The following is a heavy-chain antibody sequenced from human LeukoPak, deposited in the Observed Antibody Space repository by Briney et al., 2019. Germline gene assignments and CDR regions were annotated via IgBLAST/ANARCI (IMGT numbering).Heavy chain of an antibody. Sequence: GGSLRLSCAASGFTFSSYDMHWVRQATGKGLEWVSAIGTAGDTYYPGSVKGRFTIPRENAKNSLYLQMNSLRAGDTAVYYCARARYSSGWFNYGMDVWGQGTTVTVSS. CDR1: GFTFSSYD. V-gene: IGHV3-13*01. CDR2: IGTAGDT. CDR3: ARARYSSGWFNYGMDV. D-gene: IGHD6-19*01. J-gene: IGHJ6*02.